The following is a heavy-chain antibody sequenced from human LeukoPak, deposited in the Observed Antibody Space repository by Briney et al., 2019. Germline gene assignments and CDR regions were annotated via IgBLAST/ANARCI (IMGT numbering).Heavy chain of an antibody. CDR2: ISGSGGST. CDR3: AKDMYRSSGLPQHFES. CDR1: GFTLSSYA. D-gene: IGHD6-13*01. V-gene: IGHV3-23*01. Sequence: GGALRVSCAASGFTLSSYAMSWGPQAPGEGLGGVSAISGSGGSTYYADSVKGPVTISRDNSQNTLHLPMNTLRAEDTDAYYCAKDMYRSSGLPQHFESWGQGTLVTVSA. J-gene: IGHJ5*01.